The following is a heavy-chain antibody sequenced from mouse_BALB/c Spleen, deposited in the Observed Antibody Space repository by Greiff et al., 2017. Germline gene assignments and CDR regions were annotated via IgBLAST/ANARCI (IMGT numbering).Heavy chain of an antibody. D-gene: IGHD2-4*01. CDR3: ASPPLYYDYDGFAY. Sequence: VKLMESGPGLVQPSQSLSITCTVSGFSLTSYGVHWVRQSPGKGLEWLGVIWSGGSTDYNAAFISRLSISKDNSKSQVFFKMNSLQANDTAIYYCASPPLYYDYDGFAYWGQGTLVTVSA. J-gene: IGHJ3*01. CDR2: IWSGGST. V-gene: IGHV2-2*02. CDR1: GFSLTSYG.